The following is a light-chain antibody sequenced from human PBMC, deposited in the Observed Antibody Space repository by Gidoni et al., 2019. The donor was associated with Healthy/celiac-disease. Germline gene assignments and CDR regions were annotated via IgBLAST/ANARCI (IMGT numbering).Light chain of an antibody. J-gene: IGKJ4*01. Sequence: DIQMTQSPSTLSASVGDSVNITCRASQRISSWLAWYQQKPGEAPKLLIYDASSLESGVPSRFSGSGSGTEFTLTISSLQPDDFATYYCQQYNSYSLTFXGXTKVEIK. CDR1: QRISSW. CDR2: DAS. V-gene: IGKV1-5*01. CDR3: QQYNSYSLT.